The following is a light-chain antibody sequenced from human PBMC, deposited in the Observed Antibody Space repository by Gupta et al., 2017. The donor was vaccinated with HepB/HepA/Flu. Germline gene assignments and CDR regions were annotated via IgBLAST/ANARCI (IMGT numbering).Light chain of an antibody. CDR3: NSYTSSSTYV. CDR1: SSDVGASNH. J-gene: IGLJ1*01. Sequence: QSALTPAASVSGSPGPSITISCPGTSSDVGASNHVSWYQQHPGKVPKLMIYDVKNRPSGVSTRFAASKAVNTASLTISGLKEEDEADYYCNSYTSSSTYVFGSGTKVTVL. CDR2: DVK. V-gene: IGLV2-14*03.